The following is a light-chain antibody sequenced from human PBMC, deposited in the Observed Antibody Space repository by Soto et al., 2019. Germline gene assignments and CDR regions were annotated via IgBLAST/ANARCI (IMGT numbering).Light chain of an antibody. CDR1: SSDVGGYNY. CDR3: NSYTSSSTLV. V-gene: IGLV2-14*01. Sequence: QSVLTQPASVSGSPGQSITISCTGTSSDVGGYNYVSWYQQHPGKAPKLMIYDVNNRPSGVSNRFSGSKSGNTASLTISGLQAEDEADYYCNSYTSSSTLVFGTGTKVTVL. CDR2: DVN. J-gene: IGLJ1*01.